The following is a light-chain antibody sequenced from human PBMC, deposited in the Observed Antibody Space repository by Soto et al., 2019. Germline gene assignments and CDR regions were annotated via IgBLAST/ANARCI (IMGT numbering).Light chain of an antibody. CDR3: RQYGSSPPYT. CDR2: GSS. V-gene: IGKV3-20*01. CDR1: QSVTNNY. Sequence: EVVLTQSPGTLSLSPGERATLSCRASQSVTNNYFAWYQQKPGQAPRLLIFGSSDRATGTPDRFSGSGSGTTFTLTISSREHDDSAVYYCRQYGSSPPYTFGRGTKLEIK. J-gene: IGKJ2*01.